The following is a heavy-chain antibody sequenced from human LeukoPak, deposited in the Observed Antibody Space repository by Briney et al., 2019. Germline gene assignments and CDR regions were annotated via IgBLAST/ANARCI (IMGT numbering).Heavy chain of an antibody. D-gene: IGHD3-10*01. V-gene: IGHV3-15*01. CDR2: IKSKTDGGTT. CDR1: GFTFSNAW. Sequence: GGSLSLSCAASGFTFSNAWMSWVRQAPGKGLEWVGRIKSKTDGGTTDYAAPVKGRFTISRDDSKNTLYLQMNSLKTEDTAVYYCTTAVCAAMVRGVISCWFDPWGQGTLVTVSS. J-gene: IGHJ5*02. CDR3: TTAVCAAMVRGVISCWFDP.